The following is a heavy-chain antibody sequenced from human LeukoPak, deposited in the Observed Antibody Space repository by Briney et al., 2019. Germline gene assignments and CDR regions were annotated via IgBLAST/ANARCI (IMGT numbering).Heavy chain of an antibody. CDR1: GGSISSGSYY. D-gene: IGHD5-18*01. Sequence: SETLSLTCTVSGGSISSGSYYWSWIRQPAGKGLEWIGRIYTSGSTYYNPSLKSRVTISVDRSKNQFSLKLSSVTAADTAVYYCARVGWGSSYGTDYMDVWGKGTTVTVSS. CDR2: IYTSGST. V-gene: IGHV4-61*02. CDR3: ARVGWGSSYGTDYMDV. J-gene: IGHJ6*03.